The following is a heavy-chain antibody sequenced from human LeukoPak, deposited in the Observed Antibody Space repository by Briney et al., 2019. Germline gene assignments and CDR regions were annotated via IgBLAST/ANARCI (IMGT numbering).Heavy chain of an antibody. CDR3: ARKDYGGYAYYYYGLDV. CDR2: ISYDGSNN. CDR1: GFTFSSYA. J-gene: IGHJ6*04. V-gene: IGHV3-30*04. D-gene: IGHD5-12*01. Sequence: PGRSLGLSCAASGFTFSSYAMHWVRQAPGKGLEWVAAISYDGSNNYYADSVKGRFTISRDNAKNSLYLQMNSLRAEDTAVYYCARKDYGGYAYYYYGLDVWGKGTTVTVSS.